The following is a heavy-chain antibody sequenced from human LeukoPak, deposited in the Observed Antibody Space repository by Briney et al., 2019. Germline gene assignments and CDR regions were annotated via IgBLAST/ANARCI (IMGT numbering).Heavy chain of an antibody. CDR2: IPTSGISV. Sequence: GGSLRLSCAASGFSFSRFYMSWVRQTPGKALEWISYIPTSGISVQYADSVRGRFTASRDDAMNSLHLQMDNLRVEDTAVYYCTRAEGLGPGAHFDQWGQGALVIVSS. CDR1: GFSFSRFY. V-gene: IGHV3-11*01. CDR3: TRAEGLGPGAHFDQ. J-gene: IGHJ4*02.